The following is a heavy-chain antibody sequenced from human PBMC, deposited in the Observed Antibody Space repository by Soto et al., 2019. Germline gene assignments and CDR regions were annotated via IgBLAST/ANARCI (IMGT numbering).Heavy chain of an antibody. CDR1: GYTFISYW. J-gene: IGHJ6*02. Sequence: GGSLRLSCAAYGYTFISYWIHWVRQAPGKGLVWVSRVNNDGSGTAYADSVEGRFTISRDNAKNTVYLQLNSLRAEDTAVYYCGRGGSEHAMDVWGQGTTVTV. V-gene: IGHV3-74*01. CDR3: GRGGSEHAMDV. CDR2: VNNDGSGT.